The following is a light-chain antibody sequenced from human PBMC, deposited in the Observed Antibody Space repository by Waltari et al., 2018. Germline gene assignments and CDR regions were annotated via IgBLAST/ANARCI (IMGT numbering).Light chain of an antibody. V-gene: IGKV3-11*01. Sequence: EIVLTQSPATLSLPPGERATLSCRASQSVSRSLAWYQQKPGQAPRLLIYEASNRATGIPARFSGSGSGTDFTLTISRLEPEDFAVYYCQQYDGEVVTFGGGTKVEI. CDR3: QQYDGEVVT. J-gene: IGKJ4*01. CDR1: QSVSRS. CDR2: EAS.